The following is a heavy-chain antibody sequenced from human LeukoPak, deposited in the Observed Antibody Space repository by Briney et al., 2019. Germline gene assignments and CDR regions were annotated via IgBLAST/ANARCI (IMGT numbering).Heavy chain of an antibody. D-gene: IGHD5-24*01. CDR1: RGSISSYY. J-gene: IGHJ4*02. CDR3: ARDDGYDRPGIDY. Sequence: SETLSLTCTVSRGSISSYYWSWIRQSPGKGLEWIGYVSDRGGTNYNPSLKSRVTISVDTSKNQFSLKLRSVTAADTAVYYCARDDGYDRPGIDYWGQGTLVTVSS. V-gene: IGHV4-59*01. CDR2: VSDRGGT.